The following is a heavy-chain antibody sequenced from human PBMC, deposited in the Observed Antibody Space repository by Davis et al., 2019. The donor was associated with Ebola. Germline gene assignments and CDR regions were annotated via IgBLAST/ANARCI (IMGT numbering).Heavy chain of an antibody. J-gene: IGHJ6*03. Sequence: SETLSLTCAVYGGSFSGYYWSWIRQPPGKGLEWIGEINHSGSTNYNPSLKSRVTISVDTSKNQFSLKLSSVTAADTAVYYCASSITIFGVVISGHMDVWGKGTTVTVSS. CDR2: INHSGST. D-gene: IGHD3-3*01. V-gene: IGHV4-34*01. CDR1: GGSFSGYY. CDR3: ASSITIFGVVISGHMDV.